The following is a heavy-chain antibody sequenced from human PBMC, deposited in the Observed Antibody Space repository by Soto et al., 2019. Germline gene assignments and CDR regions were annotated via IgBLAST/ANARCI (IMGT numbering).Heavy chain of an antibody. CDR2: ISGSGGST. CDR1: GFTFSSYA. D-gene: IGHD6-13*01. V-gene: IGHV3-23*01. Sequence: GGSLRLSCAASGFTFSSYAMSWVRQAPGKGLEWVSAISGSGGSTYYADSVKGRFTISRDNSKNTLYLQMNSLRAEDTAVYYCAKSSGRQQLYKYYYGMDVWGQGTTVTVSS. J-gene: IGHJ6*02. CDR3: AKSSGRQQLYKYYYGMDV.